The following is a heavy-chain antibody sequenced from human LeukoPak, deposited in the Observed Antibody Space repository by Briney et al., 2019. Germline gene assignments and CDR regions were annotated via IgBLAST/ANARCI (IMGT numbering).Heavy chain of an antibody. D-gene: IGHD4-17*01. CDR1: GGSMSSYY. V-gene: IGHV4-4*07. CDR2: IYTSGST. Sequence: PSDTLSLTCSVSGGSMSSYYWSWIRQPAGKGLEWIGRIYTSGSTNYNPSLKSRVTMSVDTSKNQFSLKLSSVTAADTAVYYCARDTDGDYGDYGLPLYYYYGMDVWGQGTTVTVSS. CDR3: ARDTDGDYGDYGLPLYYYYGMDV. J-gene: IGHJ6*02.